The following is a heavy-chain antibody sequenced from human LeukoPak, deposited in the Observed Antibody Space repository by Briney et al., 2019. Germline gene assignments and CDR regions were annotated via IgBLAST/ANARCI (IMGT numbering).Heavy chain of an antibody. CDR2: ISGSGGST. D-gene: IGHD4-17*01. J-gene: IGHJ5*02. CDR1: GFTFSSYA. CDR3: AKDRWAWEMTTVTTHWFDP. V-gene: IGHV3-23*01. Sequence: RGSLGLSCAASGFTFSSYAMSWVRQAPGKGLEWVSGISGSGGSTYYADSVKGRFTISRDNSKNTLYLQMNSLRAEDTAVYYCAKDRWAWEMTTVTTHWFDPWGQGTLVTVSS.